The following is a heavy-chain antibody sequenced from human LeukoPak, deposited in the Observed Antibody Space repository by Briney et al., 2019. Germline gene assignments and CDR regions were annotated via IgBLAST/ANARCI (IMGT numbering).Heavy chain of an antibody. CDR2: IYHSGSA. V-gene: IGHV4-30-2*01. D-gene: IGHD3-3*01. J-gene: IGHJ5*02. CDR3: AREGSITIFGVAKNP. Sequence: SQTLSLTCTVSGGSISSGGYYWSWIRQPPGKGLEWIGYIYHSGSAYYNPSLKSRVTISVDRSKNQFSLKLSSVTAADTAVYYCAREGSITIFGVAKNPWGQGTLVTVSS. CDR1: GGSISSGGYY.